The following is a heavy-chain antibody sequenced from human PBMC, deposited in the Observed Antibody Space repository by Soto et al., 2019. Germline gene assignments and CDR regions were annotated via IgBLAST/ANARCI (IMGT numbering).Heavy chain of an antibody. CDR1: GFTFSSYS. CDR3: ARGGQRWFGELPNNWFDP. D-gene: IGHD3-10*01. V-gene: IGHV3-21*01. CDR2: ISSSSSYI. Sequence: GGSLRLSCAASGFTFSSYSMNWVRQAPGKGLEWVSSISSSSSYIYYADSVKGGFTISKDNAKNSLYLQMNSLRAEDKAVYSCARGGQRWFGELPNNWFDPWGQGTLVTVSS. J-gene: IGHJ5*02.